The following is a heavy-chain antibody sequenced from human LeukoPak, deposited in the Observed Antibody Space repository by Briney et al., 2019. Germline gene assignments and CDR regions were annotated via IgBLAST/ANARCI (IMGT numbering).Heavy chain of an antibody. D-gene: IGHD1-26*01. CDR3: AKDRNSGSYTYNYFDY. CDR2: ISWNSGSI. CDR1: GFTFDDYA. V-gene: IGHV3-9*01. Sequence: GRSLRLSCAASGFTFDDYAMHWVRQAPGKGLGWVSGISWNSGSIGYADSVKGRFTISRDNAKNSLYLQMNSLRAEDTALYYCAKDRNSGSYTYNYFDYWGQGTLVTVPS. J-gene: IGHJ4*02.